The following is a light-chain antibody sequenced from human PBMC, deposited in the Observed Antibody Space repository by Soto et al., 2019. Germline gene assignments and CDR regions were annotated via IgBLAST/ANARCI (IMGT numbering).Light chain of an antibody. V-gene: IGLV2-14*03. CDR2: NVY. Sequence: QSALTQPASVSGSPGQSITISCTGTSSDVGGYDFVSWYEHHPGKAPKLIIYNVYYRHSGVSDRFSGSKSGNTASLTISGLTAEDEADYYCSSYARSSTLVVGTGTKLTVL. CDR3: SSYARSSTLV. CDR1: SSDVGGYDF. J-gene: IGLJ1*01.